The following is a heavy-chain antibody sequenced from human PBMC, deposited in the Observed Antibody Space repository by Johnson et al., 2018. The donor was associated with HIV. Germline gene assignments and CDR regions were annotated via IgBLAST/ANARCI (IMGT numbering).Heavy chain of an antibody. CDR3: AKGLAAFFAFDI. V-gene: IGHV3-7*02. Sequence: VQLVESGGGLAQPGGSLRLSCVASGFTFSSYWMSWVRQAPGKGLEWVTNIKQDGSEKYFADSVKGRFTISRDSSKNTLYLQMNSLRAEDTAVYYCAKGLAAFFAFDIWGQGTMVTVSS. CDR2: IKQDGSEK. J-gene: IGHJ3*02. D-gene: IGHD3-3*01. CDR1: GFTFSSYW.